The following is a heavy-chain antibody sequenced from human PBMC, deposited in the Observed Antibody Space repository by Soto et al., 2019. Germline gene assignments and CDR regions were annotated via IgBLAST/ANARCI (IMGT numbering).Heavy chain of an antibody. V-gene: IGHV3-15*01. CDR3: ATDPPSTYYDNNGPMGN. D-gene: IGHD3-22*01. CDR1: GIIFSNTW. CDR2: IKSNTDGGTT. Sequence: PGGSLRLSCTASGIIFSNTWINWVRQAPGKGLEWVGRIKSNTDGGTTDYATPVKGRFALSRDDSQNTLYLQMTGLKAEDTAVYYCATDPPSTYYDNNGPMGNWGPGTMLTVYS. J-gene: IGHJ4*02.